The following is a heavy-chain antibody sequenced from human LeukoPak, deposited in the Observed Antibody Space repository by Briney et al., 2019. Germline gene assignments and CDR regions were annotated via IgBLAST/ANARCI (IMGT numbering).Heavy chain of an antibody. Sequence: HAGGSLRPSCAASGFTFSSFGMSWVRQAPGKGLEWVSAITGTSGGTYYADSVKGRFTISRDNSKNTLYLQMNTLRAEDTAVYYCAKLRSSSWLDYWGQGTLVTVSS. CDR3: AKLRSSSWLDY. CDR2: ITGTSGGT. V-gene: IGHV3-23*01. CDR1: GFTFSSFG. D-gene: IGHD6-13*01. J-gene: IGHJ4*02.